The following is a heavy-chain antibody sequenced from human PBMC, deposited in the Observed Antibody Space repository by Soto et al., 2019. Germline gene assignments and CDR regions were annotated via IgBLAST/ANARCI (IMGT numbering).Heavy chain of an antibody. CDR3: ARLMIVKGGEAFDI. D-gene: IGHD3-22*01. J-gene: IGHJ3*02. V-gene: IGHV3-48*02. Sequence: RGSLLLSCASSGFTFRIYSMDWVRQAPGKGLEWISYISSSSTTIYYGDSVKGRFTISRDNARNSLYFQMNSLRDEDTAVYYCARLMIVKGGEAFDIWGQGTMVTVSS. CDR2: ISSSSTTI. CDR1: GFTFRIYS.